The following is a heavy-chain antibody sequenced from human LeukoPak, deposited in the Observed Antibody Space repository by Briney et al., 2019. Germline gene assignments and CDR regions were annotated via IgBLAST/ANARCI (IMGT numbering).Heavy chain of an antibody. J-gene: IGHJ4*02. CDR1: GYTFTVYY. CDR2: LNPLNGGT. CDR3: ARVPRSSYDKNGFYSLDY. D-gene: IGHD3-22*01. V-gene: IGHV1-2*02. Sequence: GASVKVSCKASGYTFTVYYIYWVRQAPGQGLERMGWLNPLNGGTNFAQNFQGRVSITRDTSISTAYMELSRLRSDDTAMYFCARVPRSSYDKNGFYSLDYWGQGTLVTVSS.